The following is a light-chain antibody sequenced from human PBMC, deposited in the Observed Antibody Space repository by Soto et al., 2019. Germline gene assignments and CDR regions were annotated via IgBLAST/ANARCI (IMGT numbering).Light chain of an antibody. CDR2: TTN. J-gene: IGLJ3*02. CDR1: TGAFTSGNY. CDR3: LLYSGGAKLV. V-gene: IGLV7-43*01. Sequence: QAVVTQEPSLTVSPGGTVTLTCASSTGAFTSGNYPSWFQQKPGQSPSTLIYTTNSRHAWTPARCSGSLLGGKAALALSCVQPEDEAEYYCLLYSGGAKLVFGGGTKLTVL.